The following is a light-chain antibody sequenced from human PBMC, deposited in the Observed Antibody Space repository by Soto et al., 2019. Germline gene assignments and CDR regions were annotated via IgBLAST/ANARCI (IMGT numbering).Light chain of an antibody. CDR1: SSNIGAGYH. J-gene: IGLJ3*02. CDR3: QSYDSSLSGSV. CDR2: GNN. V-gene: IGLV1-40*01. Sequence: QSVLTQPPSVSGAPGQRVTISCTGSSSNIGAGYHVHWYQQLPGTAPKLLIYGNNNRPSGVPDRFSGSKSGTSASLAITGLQAEDEADDYCQSYDSSLSGSVFGGGTKVTVL.